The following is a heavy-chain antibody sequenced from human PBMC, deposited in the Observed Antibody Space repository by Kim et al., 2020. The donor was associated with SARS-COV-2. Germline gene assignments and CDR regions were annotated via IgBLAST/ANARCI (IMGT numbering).Heavy chain of an antibody. CDR1: GYTFTSYG. J-gene: IGHJ4*02. CDR2: ISAYNGNT. CDR3: ARDLAPVYGSGSYCLDY. V-gene: IGHV1-18*01. Sequence: ASVKVSCKASGYTFTSYGISWVRQAPGQGLECMGWISAYNGNTNYAQKLQGRVTMTTDTSTSTAYMELRSLRSDDTAVYHCARDLAPVYGSGSYCLDYWGQGTLVTVSS. D-gene: IGHD3-10*01.